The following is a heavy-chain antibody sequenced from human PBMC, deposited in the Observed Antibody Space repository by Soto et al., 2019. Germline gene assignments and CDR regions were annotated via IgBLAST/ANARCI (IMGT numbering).Heavy chain of an antibody. CDR1: GFTFSSYA. Sequence: EVQLLESGGGLVQPGGSLRLSCEASGFTFSSYAMNWVRQAPGKGLEWVSVISGSGGTTNYADSVKGRFTISRDNSKNTLDLQMNSLRAEDTAVYYCVKIEGGGWLVEDYYYGMDVWGQGTTVTVSS. CDR2: ISGSGGTT. V-gene: IGHV3-23*01. CDR3: VKIEGGGWLVEDYYYGMDV. J-gene: IGHJ6*02. D-gene: IGHD6-19*01.